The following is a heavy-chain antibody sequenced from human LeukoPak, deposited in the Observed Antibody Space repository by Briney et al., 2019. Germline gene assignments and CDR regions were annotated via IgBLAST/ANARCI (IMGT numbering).Heavy chain of an antibody. Sequence: GGSLRLSCAASGFDLNTYEMNWVRQAPGKGLEWITDITISGHTKNYADSVKGRFTISRDNAGTSLYLQMNSLRVEDTGVYYCARGDPHADLWGQGTLVTVSS. J-gene: IGHJ5*02. CDR3: ARGDPHADL. V-gene: IGHV3-48*03. CDR1: GFDLNTYE. CDR2: ITISGHTK.